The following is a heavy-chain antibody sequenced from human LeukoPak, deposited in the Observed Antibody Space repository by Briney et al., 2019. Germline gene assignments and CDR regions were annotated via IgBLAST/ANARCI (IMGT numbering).Heavy chain of an antibody. Sequence: KPSETLSLTCTLSGYSISSGYYWGWIRQPAGKGLEWIGSIYHSGSTYYNPSLKSRVTVSVDTSKNQFSLKLSSVTAADTAVYYCARDRAIVVVIARGIDYWGQGTLVTVSS. CDR2: IYHSGST. D-gene: IGHD2-21*01. V-gene: IGHV4-38-2*02. CDR3: ARDRAIVVVIARGIDY. CDR1: GYSISSGYY. J-gene: IGHJ4*02.